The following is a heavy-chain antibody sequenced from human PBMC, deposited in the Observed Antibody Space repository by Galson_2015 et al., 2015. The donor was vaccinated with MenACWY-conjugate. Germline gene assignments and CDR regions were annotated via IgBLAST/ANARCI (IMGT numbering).Heavy chain of an antibody. CDR3: ARPPNGVGATGVGLDY. V-gene: IGHV1-46*03. CDR2: INPSGGST. D-gene: IGHD1-26*01. CDR1: GYTFTSYY. Sequence: SVKVSCKASGYTFTSYYMHWVRQAPGQGLEWMGIINPSGGSTSYAQKFQGRVTMTRDTSTSTVYMELSSLRSEDTAVYYCARPPNGVGATGVGLDYWGQGTLVTVSS. J-gene: IGHJ4*02.